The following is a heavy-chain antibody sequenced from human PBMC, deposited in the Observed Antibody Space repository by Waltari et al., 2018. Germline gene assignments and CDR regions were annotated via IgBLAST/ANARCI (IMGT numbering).Heavy chain of an antibody. CDR2: IYYSGST. CDR1: GASISISH. Sequence: QVQLQDAGPGLGKPSGTLSVHCHVPGASISISHWSWIRQPPGKGLEWIGYIYYSGSTNYNPSLKSRVTISVDTSKNQFSLKLSSVTAADTAVYYCARGGSYYRYWGQGTLVTVSS. CDR3: ARGGSYYRY. J-gene: IGHJ4*02. V-gene: IGHV4-59*01. D-gene: IGHD1-26*01.